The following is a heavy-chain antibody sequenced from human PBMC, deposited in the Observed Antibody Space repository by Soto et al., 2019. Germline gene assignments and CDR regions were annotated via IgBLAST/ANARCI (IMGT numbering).Heavy chain of an antibody. J-gene: IGHJ4*02. CDR2: IKSKSRGGTT. Sequence: GGALRLSCATSVSTFSNAWLSWFRQPPGKGLEWVGRIKSKSRGGTTQDAAPLKGRFTISRDDSRNTRYLQMNSLEIEDTAVYYCTTGSLTTSPRAEDHWGQGTMVTVSS. V-gene: IGHV3-15*01. D-gene: IGHD4-17*01. CDR3: TTGSLTTSPRAEDH. CDR1: VSTFSNAW.